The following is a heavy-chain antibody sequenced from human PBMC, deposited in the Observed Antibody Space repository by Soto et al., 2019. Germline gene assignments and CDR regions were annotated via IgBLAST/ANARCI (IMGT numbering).Heavy chain of an antibody. J-gene: IGHJ6*02. CDR1: GFTFSRYA. Sequence: GGALRLSCAASGFTFSRYAMIWVRQAPGKGLEWVSTVTGGGHTTYNADTVNGRSTISRDNSKNTLYLQMNILRAENTAIYYCASSSGDLGVNDMDIWGPGTTVTVS. D-gene: IGHD3-10*01. V-gene: IGHV3-23*01. CDR2: VTGGGHTT. CDR3: ASSSGDLGVNDMDI.